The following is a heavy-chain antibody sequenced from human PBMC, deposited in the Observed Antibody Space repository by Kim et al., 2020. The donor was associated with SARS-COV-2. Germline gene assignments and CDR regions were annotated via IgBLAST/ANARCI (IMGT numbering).Heavy chain of an antibody. CDR3: VKVDEEFDN. CDR2: GTT. Sequence: GTTSSDPSLKSRSTISIDTSNNQFFLRLSSVTAADTAVYFCVKVDEEFDNWGQGTLVTVSS. V-gene: IGHV4-39*07. J-gene: IGHJ4*02.